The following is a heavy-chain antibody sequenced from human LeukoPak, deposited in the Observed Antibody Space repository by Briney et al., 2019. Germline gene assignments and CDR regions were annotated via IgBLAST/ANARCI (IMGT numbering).Heavy chain of an antibody. CDR3: ATLTGGDDAFDI. Sequence: SETLSLTCTVSGGSISSYYWSWIRQPPGKGLEWIGYIFYTGSTNYNPSLKSRVTISVLTSKNRFSLKLSSVTAADAAVYYCATLTGGDDAFDIWGQGTMVTVSS. V-gene: IGHV4-59*01. D-gene: IGHD4-23*01. CDR1: GGSISSYY. J-gene: IGHJ3*02. CDR2: IFYTGST.